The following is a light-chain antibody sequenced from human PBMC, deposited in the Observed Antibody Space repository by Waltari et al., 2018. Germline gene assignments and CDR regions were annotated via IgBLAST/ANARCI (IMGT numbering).Light chain of an antibody. CDR3: LSADSSGPDLYV. Sequence: QQKRGHAPVLVIVKDAGRPSGMPERSSGSSSGTTGTLTISGVQAEDEADYYCLSADSSGPDLYVFGTGTTVTVL. CDR2: KDA. V-gene: IGLV3-25*03. J-gene: IGLJ1*01.